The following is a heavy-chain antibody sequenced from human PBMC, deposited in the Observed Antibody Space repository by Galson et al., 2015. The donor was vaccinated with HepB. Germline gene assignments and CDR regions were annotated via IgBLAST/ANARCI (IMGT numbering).Heavy chain of an antibody. CDR2: IWYDGSNK. D-gene: IGHD3-22*01. V-gene: IGHV3-33*08. J-gene: IGHJ6*02. Sequence: SLRLSCAASGFTFSSYGMHWVRQAPGKGLEWVAVIWYDGSNKYYADSVKGRFTISRDNSKNTLYLQMNSLRAEDTAVYYCARDLYYYDSSGSIAPYYYYYGMDVWGQGTTVTVSS. CDR3: ARDLYYYDSSGSIAPYYYYYGMDV. CDR1: GFTFSSYG.